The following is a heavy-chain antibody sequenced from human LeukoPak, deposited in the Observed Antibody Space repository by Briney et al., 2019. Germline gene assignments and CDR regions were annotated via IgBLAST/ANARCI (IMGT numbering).Heavy chain of an antibody. J-gene: IGHJ4*02. CDR3: ARASGRYFDWLQGPFDY. V-gene: IGHV4-39*07. CDR2: IYYSGST. Sequence: SETLSLTCTVSGGPIDHMNYYWGWIRRAPGKGLEWIGSIYYSGSTYYHPSLKSRATMLFHTSKNPFSLNLSSVTAADTAVYFCARASGRYFDWLQGPFDYWGQGSLVTVSS. CDR1: GGPIDHMNYY. D-gene: IGHD3-9*01.